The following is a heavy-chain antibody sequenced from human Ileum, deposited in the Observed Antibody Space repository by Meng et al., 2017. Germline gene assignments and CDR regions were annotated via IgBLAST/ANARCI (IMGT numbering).Heavy chain of an antibody. D-gene: IGHD3-22*01. V-gene: IGHV4-61*01. CDR3: ARGHYDKYFDS. Sequence: QVQLQESGPGLVRPSETLSLACSISGGSVNTGSYYWSWIRQPPGKGLEWIGYMYFSGSTKYNASLKSRVSISVDTSKKQFSLNLTSVTAADTAVYYCARGHYDKYFDSWGQGTLVIVSS. CDR1: GGSVNTGSYY. CDR2: MYFSGST. J-gene: IGHJ4*02.